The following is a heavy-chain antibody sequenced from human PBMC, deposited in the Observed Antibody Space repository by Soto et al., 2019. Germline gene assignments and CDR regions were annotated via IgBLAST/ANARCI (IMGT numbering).Heavy chain of an antibody. D-gene: IGHD6-19*01. Sequence: QLQLQESGPGLVKPSETLSLTCTVSGGSISSSSYYWGWIRQPPGKGLEWIGSIYYSGSTYYNPSLKSRVTISVDTSKNQFSLKLSSVTAAVTAVYYCARSGGIAVAGYDYWGQGTLVTVSS. J-gene: IGHJ4*02. CDR2: IYYSGST. CDR1: GGSISSSSYY. V-gene: IGHV4-39*01. CDR3: ARSGGIAVAGYDY.